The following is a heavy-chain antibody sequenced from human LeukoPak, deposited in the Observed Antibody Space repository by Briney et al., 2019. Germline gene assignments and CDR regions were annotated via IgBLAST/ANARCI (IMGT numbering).Heavy chain of an antibody. Sequence: GASVKVSCKASGGTFSSYAISWVRQAPGQGLEWMGGIIPIFGTANYAQKFQGRVTITADESTSTAYMELSSLRSDDTAVYYCEVPASYAFDIWGQGTMVTVSS. CDR1: GGTFSSYA. J-gene: IGHJ3*02. D-gene: IGHD2-2*01. CDR3: EVPASYAFDI. CDR2: IIPIFGTA. V-gene: IGHV1-69*13.